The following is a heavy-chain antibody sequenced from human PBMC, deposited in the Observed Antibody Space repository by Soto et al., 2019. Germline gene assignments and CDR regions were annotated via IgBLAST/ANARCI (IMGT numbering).Heavy chain of an antibody. CDR1: GYTFTSYD. Sequence: QVQLVQSGAEVKKPGASVKVSCKASGYTFTSYDINWVRQATGQGLEWMGWMNPNSGNTGYAQKFQGRVTMTRNTSASTAYWALTSLSSKDTAVCNWTRERAVAGFDYWGQGTLVTVAS. J-gene: IGHJ4*02. D-gene: IGHD6-19*01. CDR3: TRERAVAGFDY. CDR2: MNPNSGNT. V-gene: IGHV1-8*01.